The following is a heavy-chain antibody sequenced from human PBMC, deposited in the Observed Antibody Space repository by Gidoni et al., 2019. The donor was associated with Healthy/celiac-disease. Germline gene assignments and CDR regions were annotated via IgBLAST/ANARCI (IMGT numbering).Heavy chain of an antibody. J-gene: IGHJ6*02. D-gene: IGHD3-9*01. CDR3: AREARYFDWSHYYYGMDV. Sequence: QVQLQESGPGLVKPSETLSLTCTVSGGSFSSYYWSWIRQPPGKGLEWIGYIYYSGSTNYNPSLKSRVTISVDTSKNQFSLKLSSVTAADTAVYYCAREARYFDWSHYYYGMDVWGQGTTVTVSS. CDR1: GGSFSSYY. CDR2: IYYSGST. V-gene: IGHV4-59*01.